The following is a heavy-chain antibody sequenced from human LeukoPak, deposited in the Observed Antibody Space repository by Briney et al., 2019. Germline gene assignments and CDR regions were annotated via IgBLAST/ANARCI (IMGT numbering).Heavy chain of an antibody. CDR3: ARVVPYGSGSKFDY. Sequence: PSETLSLTSTLSGGSISTSSYYTGWIRQPPRKWLEWIGSIYYSVSTYYNPSLKSRVTISVYTPKNQFSLKMSSVTAADTAVYYCARVVPYGSGSKFDYWGQGTLVTVSS. CDR2: IYYSVST. D-gene: IGHD3-10*01. CDR1: GGSISTSSYY. V-gene: IGHV4-39*07. J-gene: IGHJ4*02.